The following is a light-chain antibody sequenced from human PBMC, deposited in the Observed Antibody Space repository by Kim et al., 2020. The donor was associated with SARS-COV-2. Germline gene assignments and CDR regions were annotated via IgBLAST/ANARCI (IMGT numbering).Light chain of an antibody. CDR2: GAS. Sequence: EIVMTQSPATLSVSPGERVTLSCRASQSVSSKLAWYQQKPGQAPRLLIYGASTRTTGTPARFSGSGSGTEFTLYISSLQSEDFAVYYCQQYDTWPPVTFGGGTKVDIK. CDR3: QQYDTWPPVT. V-gene: IGKV3-15*01. CDR1: QSVSSK. J-gene: IGKJ4*01.